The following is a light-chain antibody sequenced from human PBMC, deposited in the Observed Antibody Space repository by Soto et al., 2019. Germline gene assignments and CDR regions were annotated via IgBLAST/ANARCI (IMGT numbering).Light chain of an antibody. Sequence: EIVLTQSPATLSLSPGERATLSCRASQSVSTYLAWYQQKPGQAPRLLIYDASNRATGIPARFSGSGSGTDFTLTISGLEPEDFAVYYCQQRSNWATFGGGTKVEI. CDR3: QQRSNWAT. V-gene: IGKV3-11*01. J-gene: IGKJ4*01. CDR1: QSVSTY. CDR2: DAS.